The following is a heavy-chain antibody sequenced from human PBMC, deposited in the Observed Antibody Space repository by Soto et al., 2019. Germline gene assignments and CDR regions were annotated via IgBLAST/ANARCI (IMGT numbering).Heavy chain of an antibody. Sequence: PGESLKISCKGFGFSFTSYWIGWVRQMPGKGLEWMGFIYPSDSDTRYSPSFQGQVTISADKSITTIYLQWTSLKASDTAMYYCARHLNYDFWSGGGIWGQGTLVTVSS. J-gene: IGHJ4*02. CDR3: ARHLNYDFWSGGGI. V-gene: IGHV5-51*01. D-gene: IGHD3-3*01. CDR1: GFSFTSYW. CDR2: IYPSDSDT.